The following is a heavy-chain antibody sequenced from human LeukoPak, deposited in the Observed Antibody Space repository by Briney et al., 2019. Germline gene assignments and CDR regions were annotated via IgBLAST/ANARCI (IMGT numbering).Heavy chain of an antibody. CDR1: GGSISSGGYS. D-gene: IGHD3-3*01. Sequence: SQTLSLTCAVSGGSISSGGYSWSWIRQPPGKGLEWIGYIYHSGSTYYNPSLKSRVTISVDRSKNQFSLKLSSVTAADTAVYYCARGLGGYDFWSGYYTDLSFDPWGQGTLVTVSS. J-gene: IGHJ5*02. CDR3: ARGLGGYDFWSGYYTDLSFDP. V-gene: IGHV4-30-2*01. CDR2: IYHSGST.